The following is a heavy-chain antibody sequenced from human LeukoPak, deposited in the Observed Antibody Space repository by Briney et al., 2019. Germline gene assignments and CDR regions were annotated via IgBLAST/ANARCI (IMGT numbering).Heavy chain of an antibody. CDR1: GGTFSSYA. Sequence: SVKVSCKASGGTFSSYAISWVRQAPGQGLEWMGGIIPIFGTANYAQKFQGRVTITADTSTSTAYMELSSLRSEDTAVYYCARYNKPWLPPSGWGQGTLVTVSS. V-gene: IGHV1-69*06. D-gene: IGHD6-19*01. CDR2: IIPIFGTA. J-gene: IGHJ4*02. CDR3: ARYNKPWLPPSG.